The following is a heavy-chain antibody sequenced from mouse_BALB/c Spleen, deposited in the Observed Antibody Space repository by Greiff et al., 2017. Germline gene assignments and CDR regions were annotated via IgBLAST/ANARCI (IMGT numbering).Heavy chain of an antibody. V-gene: IGHV3-2*02. D-gene: IGHD2-3*01. J-gene: IGHJ4*01. CDR1: GYSITSDYA. CDR3: ASFYDGYYHYAMDY. Sequence: DVQLQESGPGLVKPSQSLSLTCTVTGYSITSDYAWNWIRQFPGNKLEWMGYISYSGSTSYNPSLKSRISITRDTSKNQFFLQLNSVTTEDTATYYCASFYDGYYHYAMDYWGQGTSVTVSS. CDR2: ISYSGST.